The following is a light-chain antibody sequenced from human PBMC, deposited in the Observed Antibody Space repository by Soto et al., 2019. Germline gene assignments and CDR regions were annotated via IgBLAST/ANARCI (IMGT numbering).Light chain of an antibody. V-gene: IGKV3-20*01. J-gene: IGKJ4*01. Sequence: EIVLTQSPGNLSLSPGERATLSCRASQSVSNTYLAWYQQKPGQAPRLLISGASSRATGIPDRFSGSGSGTDFSLTISRLEPEDFAVYYCQQHGTSPELTFGGGTRVEIK. CDR2: GAS. CDR1: QSVSNTY. CDR3: QQHGTSPELT.